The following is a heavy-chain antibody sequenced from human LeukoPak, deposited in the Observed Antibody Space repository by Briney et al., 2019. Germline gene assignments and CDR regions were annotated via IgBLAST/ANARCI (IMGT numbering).Heavy chain of an antibody. J-gene: IGHJ4*02. CDR2: ISPSGST. Sequence: SETLSLTCTVSGDSISSSDNYWSWIRQPAGKGLEWIGRISPSGSTIYNPSLKSRVTLSVDTSKNQFSLKLTSVTAADTAIYYCARGSVRLDYWVQGTLVTVSS. V-gene: IGHV4-61*02. D-gene: IGHD4-17*01. CDR1: GDSISSSDNY. CDR3: ARGSVRLDY.